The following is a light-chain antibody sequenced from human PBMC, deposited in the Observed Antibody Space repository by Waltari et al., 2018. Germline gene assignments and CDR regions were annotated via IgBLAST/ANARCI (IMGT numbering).Light chain of an antibody. Sequence: QSALTQPASVSGSPGQSITIACTGTTSDLGGYNYVSWYQRHPGKAPKLILYDVTSRPSGVSNRFSGSKSGNTASLTISGLQPEDEADYYCCSFTSSSTWVFGGGTKLTVL. V-gene: IGLV2-14*03. CDR1: TSDLGGYNY. J-gene: IGLJ3*02. CDR2: DVT. CDR3: CSFTSSSTWV.